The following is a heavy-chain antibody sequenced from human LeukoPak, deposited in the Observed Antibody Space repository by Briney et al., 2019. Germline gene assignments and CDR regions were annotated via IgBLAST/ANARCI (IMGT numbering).Heavy chain of an antibody. J-gene: IGHJ4*02. CDR2: ISSSSSYI. V-gene: IGHV3-21*01. Sequence: PGGSLRPSCAASGFTFSSYSMNWVRQAPGKGLEWVSSISSSSSYIYYADSVKGRFTISRDNAKNSLYLQMNSLRAEDTAVYYCARENYGDLDFDYWGQGTLVTVSS. CDR3: ARENYGDLDFDY. D-gene: IGHD4-17*01. CDR1: GFTFSSYS.